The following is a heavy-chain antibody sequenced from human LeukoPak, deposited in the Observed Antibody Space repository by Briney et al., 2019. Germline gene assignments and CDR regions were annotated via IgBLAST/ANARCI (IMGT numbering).Heavy chain of an antibody. J-gene: IGHJ3*02. D-gene: IGHD3-3*01. CDR2: INGENGNT. CDR3: ARVKKKRYYDFWSGPLRSAFDI. V-gene: IGHV1-3*03. Sequence: ASVKVSCKASGYIFSDYTMHWVRQAPGQRLEWMGWINGENGNTKYSQELRGRVTFTSDSSATTVYMELRSLRSEDVAVYYCARVKKKRYYDFWSGPLRSAFDIWGQGTMVTVSS. CDR1: GYIFSDYT.